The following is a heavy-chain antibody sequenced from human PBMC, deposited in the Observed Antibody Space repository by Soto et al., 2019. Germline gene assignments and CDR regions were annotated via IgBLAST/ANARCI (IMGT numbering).Heavy chain of an antibody. CDR2: IIPIFGTA. CDR1: GGTFSSYA. D-gene: IGHD4-4*01. J-gene: IGHJ6*02. Sequence: QVQLVQSGAEVKKPGSSVKVSCKASGGTFSSYAISWVRQAPGQGLEWMGGIIPIFGTANYAQKFQGRVTITADKSTSTAYMELSSLRSEDTAVYYCASSIVTTSYLYYYYGMDVWGQGTTVTVSS. CDR3: ASSIVTTSYLYYYYGMDV. V-gene: IGHV1-69*06.